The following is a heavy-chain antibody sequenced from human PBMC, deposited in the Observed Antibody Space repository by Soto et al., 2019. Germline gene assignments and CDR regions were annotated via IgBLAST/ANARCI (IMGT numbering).Heavy chain of an antibody. CDR2: IGEDGSEK. Sequence: GSLILSCTASGFTFSTYWMSWVRQAPGMGLEWVANIGEDGSEKYYVDSVKGRFTISRDNAKNSLYLQMNSLRADDTAVYYCARGSGGHNYYYGMDVWGQGTTVTVSS. D-gene: IGHD2-15*01. V-gene: IGHV3-7*03. CDR1: GFTFSTYW. CDR3: ARGSGGHNYYYGMDV. J-gene: IGHJ6*02.